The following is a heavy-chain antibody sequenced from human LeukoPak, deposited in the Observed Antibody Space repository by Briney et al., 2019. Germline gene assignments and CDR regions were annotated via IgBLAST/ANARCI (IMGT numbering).Heavy chain of an antibody. CDR1: GGTFSSYA. J-gene: IGHJ4*02. D-gene: IGHD2-15*01. CDR3: ARGPGCSGGSCPFNY. Sequence: ASVKVSCKASGGTFSSYAISWVRQAPGQGLEWMGGIIPIFGTANYAQKFQGRVTITADESTSTAYMELSSLRSEDTAVYYCARGPGCSGGSCPFNYWGQGTLVTVSS. CDR2: IIPIFGTA. V-gene: IGHV1-69*01.